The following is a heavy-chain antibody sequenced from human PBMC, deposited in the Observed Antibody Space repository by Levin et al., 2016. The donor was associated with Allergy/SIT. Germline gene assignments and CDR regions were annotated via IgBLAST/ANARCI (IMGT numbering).Heavy chain of an antibody. CDR1: GYTFTGYY. D-gene: IGHD3-10*01. V-gene: IGHV1-2*02. CDR3: ARVVPAGSMVRGVIDY. J-gene: IGHJ4*02. CDR2: INPNSGGT. Sequence: ASVKVSCKASGYTFTGYYMHWVRQAPGQGLEWMGWINPNSGGTNYAQKFQGRVTMTRDTSISTAYMELSRLRSDDTAVYYCARVVPAGSMVRGVIDYWGQGTLVTVSS.